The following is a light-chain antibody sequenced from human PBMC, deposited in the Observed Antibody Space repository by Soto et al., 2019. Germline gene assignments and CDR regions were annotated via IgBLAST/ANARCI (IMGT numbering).Light chain of an antibody. Sequence: EIVLTQSPGTLSLSPGERATLSCRASQSISSNYLAWYQQKPGQAPRLLIYGACSRATRIQDRFSGSGSGTDFTLTISRLELEDFAVYYCQQYGSSAGTFGQGTKLEIK. CDR2: GAC. J-gene: IGKJ2*01. V-gene: IGKV3-20*01. CDR3: QQYGSSAGT. CDR1: QSISSNY.